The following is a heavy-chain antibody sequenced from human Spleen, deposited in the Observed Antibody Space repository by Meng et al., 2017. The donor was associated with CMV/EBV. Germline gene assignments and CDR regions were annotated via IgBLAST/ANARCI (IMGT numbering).Heavy chain of an antibody. J-gene: IGHJ4*02. D-gene: IGHD2-21*01. Sequence: GGSLRLSCAASGFTVSNNYMSWVRQAPGKGLEWVSVIYSGGRTFYAESVNGRFTISRDNSTNTLYLQMDSLRHEDTAFYHCVKEGIRDEWPRDFDYWGQGLLVTVSS. CDR1: GFTVSNNY. CDR3: VKEGIRDEWPRDFDY. CDR2: IYSGGRT. V-gene: IGHV3-66*02.